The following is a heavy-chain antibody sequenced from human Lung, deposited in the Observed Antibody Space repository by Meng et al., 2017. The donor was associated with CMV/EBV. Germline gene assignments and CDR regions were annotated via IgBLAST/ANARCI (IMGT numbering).Heavy chain of an antibody. J-gene: IGHJ6*02. CDR1: GFTFSTYP. Sequence: SCAASGFTFSTYPMHWVRQAPGKGLEWEAVISYDGNNKYYADSVKGRFTISRDNSKNTLYVQMDSLRAEDTAVYYCARGRRISPRTQFYGLDVWGQGXTVTVSS. D-gene: IGHD6-6*01. CDR3: ARGRRISPRTQFYGLDV. V-gene: IGHV3-30-3*01. CDR2: ISYDGNNK.